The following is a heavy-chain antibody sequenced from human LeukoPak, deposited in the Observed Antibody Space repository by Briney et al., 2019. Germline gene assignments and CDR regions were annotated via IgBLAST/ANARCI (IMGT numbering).Heavy chain of an antibody. CDR1: GGSFSGYY. CDR2: INHSGST. D-gene: IGHD3-22*01. CDR3: ARDDYDGSGYEAFDI. Sequence: PSETLSLTCAVYGGSFSGYYWSWIRQPPGKGLEWIGEINHSGSTNYNLSLKSRVSISVDTSKNQFSLKLSSVTAADTAVYYCARDDYDGSGYEAFDIWGQGTMVTVSS. J-gene: IGHJ3*02. V-gene: IGHV4-34*01.